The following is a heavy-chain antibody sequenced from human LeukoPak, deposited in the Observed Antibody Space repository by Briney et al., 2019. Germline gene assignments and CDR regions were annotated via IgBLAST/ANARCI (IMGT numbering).Heavy chain of an antibody. Sequence: SETLSLTCSVSGDSVSSDYWKWIRESPGRGLYLIGYPHSRGDINFPPSLTIPLTMSVDASNNQLSLQLSSVTAADAAVYCSGRNFGSGSDHWGQGTLVTVSS. CDR3: GRNFGSGSDH. V-gene: IGHV4-4*08. J-gene: IGHJ4*02. CDR1: GDSVSSDY. D-gene: IGHD3-10*01. CDR2: PHSRGDI.